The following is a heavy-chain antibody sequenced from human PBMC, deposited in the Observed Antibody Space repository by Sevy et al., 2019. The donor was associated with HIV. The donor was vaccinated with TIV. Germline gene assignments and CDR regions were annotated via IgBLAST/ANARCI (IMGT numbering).Heavy chain of an antibody. J-gene: IGHJ4*02. CDR3: AKANYYDSGGCYDYFDY. Sequence: GGSLRLSCAASGFTFSNYGMNWVRQAPGRGLEWVSVISGSGDTSYFAASVKGRFTISRDNSKNTLYLQMNSLRAEDTAIYFCAKANYYDSGGCYDYFDYWGQGTLVTVSS. D-gene: IGHD3-22*01. V-gene: IGHV3-23*01. CDR2: ISGSGDTS. CDR1: GFTFSNYG.